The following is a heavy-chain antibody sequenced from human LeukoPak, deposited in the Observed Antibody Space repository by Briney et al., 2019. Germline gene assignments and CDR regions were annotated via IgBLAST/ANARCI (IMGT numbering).Heavy chain of an antibody. V-gene: IGHV3-23*01. CDR3: AKQDTASSWFDP. J-gene: IGHJ5*02. CDR1: GFTLSSYA. CDR2: ISGSGGST. Sequence: PGGSLRLSCAASGFTLSSYAMSWVRQAPGKGQEWVSAISGSGGSTYYADSVKGRFTISRDNSKNTLYLQMNSLIAEDTAVYYCAKQDTASSWFDPWGQGTLVTVSS. D-gene: IGHD5-18*01.